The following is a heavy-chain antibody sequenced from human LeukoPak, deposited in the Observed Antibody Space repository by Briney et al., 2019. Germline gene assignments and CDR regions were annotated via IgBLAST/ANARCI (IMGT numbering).Heavy chain of an antibody. D-gene: IGHD3-22*01. J-gene: IGHJ4*02. CDR2: ISDIGSI. Sequence: SETLSLTCTVSGGSISSYYWSWIRQPPGKGLEWIAYISDIGSINYNPSLKSRVTISVDTSKNQFSLKLSSVTAADTAVYYCARAWGNGYYPFDYWGQGTLVTVSS. CDR3: ARAWGNGYYPFDY. V-gene: IGHV4-59*12. CDR1: GGSISSYY.